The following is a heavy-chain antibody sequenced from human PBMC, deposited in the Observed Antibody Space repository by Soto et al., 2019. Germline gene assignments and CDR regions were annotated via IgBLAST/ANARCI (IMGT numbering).Heavy chain of an antibody. CDR2: IYYSGST. J-gene: IGHJ5*02. Sequence: SETLSLTCTVSGGSVSSGSYYWSWIRKPPGKGLEWIGYIYYSGSTNYNPSLKSRVTISVDTSKNQFSLKLSSVTAADTAVYYCARGIGYCTNGVCFRFDPWGQGTLVTVSS. CDR3: ARGIGYCTNGVCFRFDP. D-gene: IGHD2-8*01. CDR1: GGSVSSGSYY. V-gene: IGHV4-61*01.